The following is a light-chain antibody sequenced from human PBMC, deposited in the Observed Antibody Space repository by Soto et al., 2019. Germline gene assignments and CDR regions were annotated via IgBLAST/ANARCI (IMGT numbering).Light chain of an antibody. Sequence: DIQMTQSPSSLSASEGDRVTITCRASQNIRHYLNWYQQRPGKAPKLLIYAASSLLSGVPSRFGGSGSGTDFTLTIINLQPEDFATYYCQQSSAAPFTFGQGTKLEIK. CDR1: QNIRHY. J-gene: IGKJ2*01. CDR2: AAS. V-gene: IGKV1-39*01. CDR3: QQSSAAPFT.